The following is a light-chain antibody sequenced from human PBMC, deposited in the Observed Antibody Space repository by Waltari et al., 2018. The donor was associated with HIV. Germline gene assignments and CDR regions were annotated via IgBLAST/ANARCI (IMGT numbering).Light chain of an antibody. CDR3: CSYAGSYTDV. CDR1: SGDVGGYNY. Sequence: QSALTQPRSVSGSPGQSVTISCTGSSGDVGGYNYVSWYQQYPDRAPKLVIYEVSKWPSGVPDRFSGSKSGNTASLTISGLQAEDEADYYCCSYAGSYTDVFGTGTKVTVL. J-gene: IGLJ1*01. CDR2: EVS. V-gene: IGLV2-11*01.